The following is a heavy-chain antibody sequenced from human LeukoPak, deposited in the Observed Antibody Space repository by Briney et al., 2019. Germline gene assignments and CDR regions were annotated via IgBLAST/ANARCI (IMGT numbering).Heavy chain of an antibody. J-gene: IGHJ3*02. CDR2: TSYSRTT. CDR3: AKLGHSDGWYLGAFDI. CDR1: GGSITGHY. Sequence: SETLSLTCAVSGGSITGHYWNWTRQTPGMRLEWIGYTSYSRTTIYNSYFKGRATMSIDTSKNQLYLNLTSVTATDTAVYYCAKLGHSDGWYLGAFDIWGQGTTVIVSS. V-gene: IGHV4-59*08. D-gene: IGHD6-19*01.